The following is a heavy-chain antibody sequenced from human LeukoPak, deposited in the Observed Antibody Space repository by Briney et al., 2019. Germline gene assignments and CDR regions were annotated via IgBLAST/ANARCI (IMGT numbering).Heavy chain of an antibody. CDR3: ARYDFWSGYYSRPGIDY. CDR2: MNPNSGNT. V-gene: IGHV1-8*01. J-gene: IGHJ4*02. Sequence: GASVKVSCKASGYTFTSYDINWVRQATGQGLEWMGWMNPNSGNTGYAQKFQGRVTMTRNTSISTAYMELSRLRSEDTAVYYCARYDFWSGYYSRPGIDYWGQGTLVTVSS. CDR1: GYTFTSYD. D-gene: IGHD3/OR15-3a*01.